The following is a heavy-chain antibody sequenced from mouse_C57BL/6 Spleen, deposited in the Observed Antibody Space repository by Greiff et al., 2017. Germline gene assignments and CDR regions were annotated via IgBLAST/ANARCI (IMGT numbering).Heavy chain of an antibody. Sequence: EVQLQESGPGLVKPSQSLSLTCSVTGYSITSGYYWNWIRQFPGNKLEWMGYISYDGSNNYNPSLKNRISITRDTSKNQFFLKLNSVTTEDTATYYCARLGVTTVVATGDYYAMDYWGQGTSVTVSS. D-gene: IGHD1-1*01. CDR2: ISYDGSN. CDR3: ARLGVTTVVATGDYYAMDY. CDR1: GYSITSGYY. J-gene: IGHJ4*01. V-gene: IGHV3-6*01.